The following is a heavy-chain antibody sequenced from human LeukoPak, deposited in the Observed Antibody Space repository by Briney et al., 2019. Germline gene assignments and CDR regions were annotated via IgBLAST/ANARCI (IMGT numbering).Heavy chain of an antibody. V-gene: IGHV3-7*01. CDR1: GFTFKNYW. J-gene: IGHJ3*01. D-gene: IGHD3-10*01. Sequence: GGSLRLSCAASGFTFKNYWMSWVRQAPGKGLEWVANIKQDGSETYYVDSVKGRFTISRDNAKNSLFLQMNSLRVEDTAVYYCTREGSYLDAFDFWGQGTMVTVSS. CDR3: TREGSYLDAFDF. CDR2: IKQDGSET.